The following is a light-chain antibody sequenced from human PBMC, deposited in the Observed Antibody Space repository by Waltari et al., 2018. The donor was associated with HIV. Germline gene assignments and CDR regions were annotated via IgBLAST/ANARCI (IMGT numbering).Light chain of an antibody. J-gene: IGLJ2*01. V-gene: IGLV1-44*01. CDR1: PSNIGSNS. Sequence: QSPLTQTPSMSGAPGQRVNISCSGGPSNIGSNSVNWYRPLPGTAPKLLIYSNDQRPSSVPVRFSGSKSATSAFLVISGLQSDDEADYYCATWDDTMSVVFGGGTRLTVL. CDR3: ATWDDTMSVV. CDR2: SND.